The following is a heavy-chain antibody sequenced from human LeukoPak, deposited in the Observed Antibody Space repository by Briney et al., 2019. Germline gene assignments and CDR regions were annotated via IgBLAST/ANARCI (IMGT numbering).Heavy chain of an antibody. CDR1: ALTSSSYA. V-gene: IGHV3-23*01. CDR3: AKGGYYDSSGVFDY. Sequence: GRSLRLSCAASALTSSSYAMSCVRQAPGERLEWVSAISGSGGSTNYTDSVKGRFTISRDNSKNTLYLQMNSLRAEDTAVYYCAKGGYYDSSGVFDYWGQGTLVTVSS. CDR2: ISGSGGST. D-gene: IGHD3-22*01. J-gene: IGHJ4*02.